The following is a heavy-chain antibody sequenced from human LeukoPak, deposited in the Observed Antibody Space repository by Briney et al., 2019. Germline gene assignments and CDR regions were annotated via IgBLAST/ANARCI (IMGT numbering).Heavy chain of an antibody. CDR3: VRVTGGVFDY. V-gene: IGHV6-1*01. J-gene: IGHJ4*02. Sequence: SQTRSLTCAISGDRFSSNSVTWNWIRQSPSRGLEWLGRTYYRSKWSNDYAVSVKSRIIINPDTSKNQFSLQLDSVTPEDTAVYYCVRVTGGVFDYWGPGTLVTVSS. CDR1: GDRFSSNSVT. CDR2: TYYRSKWSN. D-gene: IGHD2-8*02.